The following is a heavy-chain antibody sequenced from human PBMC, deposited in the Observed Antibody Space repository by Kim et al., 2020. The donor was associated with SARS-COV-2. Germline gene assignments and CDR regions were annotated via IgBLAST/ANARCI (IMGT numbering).Heavy chain of an antibody. CDR1: GYTFTSYD. V-gene: IGHV1-8*01. Sequence: ASVKVSCKASGYTFTSYDINWVRQATGQGLEWMGWMNPNSGNTGYAQKFQGRVTMTRNTSISTAYMELSSLRSEDTAVYYCARGAGLLYFDYYYGMDVWGQGTTVTVSS. CDR2: MNPNSGNT. CDR3: ARGAGLLYFDYYYGMDV. D-gene: IGHD2-2*02. J-gene: IGHJ6*02.